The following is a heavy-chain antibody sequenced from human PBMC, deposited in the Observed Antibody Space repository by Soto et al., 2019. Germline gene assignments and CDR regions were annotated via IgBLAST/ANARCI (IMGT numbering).Heavy chain of an antibody. CDR3: ARGSAFIGLDY. CDR2: ICTSGSYI. J-gene: IGHJ4*02. CDR1: GFIFIRYS. D-gene: IGHD1-26*01. V-gene: IGHV3-21*01. Sequence: WVSLRLWCAVSGFIFIRYSRNWVLQAPGKGLEWVSSICTSGSYIYDTDSVKGRFTISRDNTKDSLYLQMNSLRAEDTAIYYCARGSAFIGLDYWGQGTPVTVSS.